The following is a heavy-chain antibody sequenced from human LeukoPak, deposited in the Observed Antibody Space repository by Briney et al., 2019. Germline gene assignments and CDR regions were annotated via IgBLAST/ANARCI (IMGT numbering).Heavy chain of an antibody. J-gene: IGHJ4*02. CDR2: INHSGST. CDR3: ARGRRSSSWYYFDY. D-gene: IGHD6-13*01. Sequence: PSETLSLTCAVYGGSFSGYYWSWIRQPPGKGLEWIGEINHSGSTNYNPSLKSRVTISVDTSKNQFSLTLSSVTAADTAVYYCARGRRSSSWYYFDYWGQGTLVTVSS. V-gene: IGHV4-34*01. CDR1: GGSFSGYY.